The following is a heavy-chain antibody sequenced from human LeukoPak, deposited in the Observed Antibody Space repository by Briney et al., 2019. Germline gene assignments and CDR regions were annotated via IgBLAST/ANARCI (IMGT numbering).Heavy chain of an antibody. V-gene: IGHV3-66*01. Sequence: GGSLRLSCAFSGFIVSSNYMNWVRQAPGKGLEWVSVIYSGGSTNYADSVKGRFTISRDNSKNTVYLQMNSLRAEDTAVYYCARGSYRYGDYWGQGTLVTVSS. CDR3: ARGSYRYGDY. CDR1: GFIVSSNY. J-gene: IGHJ4*02. D-gene: IGHD5-18*01. CDR2: IYSGGST.